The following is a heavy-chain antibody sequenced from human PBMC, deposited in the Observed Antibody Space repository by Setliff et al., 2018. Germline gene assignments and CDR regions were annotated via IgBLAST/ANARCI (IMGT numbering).Heavy chain of an antibody. CDR2: IYYSGST. V-gene: IGHV4-59*01. CDR1: GGSISNYY. CDR3: ARMLRGPGSGYVFDY. D-gene: IGHD3-22*01. J-gene: IGHJ4*02. Sequence: SETLSLTCSVSGGSISNYYWSWIRQSPGKGLEWIGYIYYSGSTNYNPSLKSRVTISVDTSKNQFSLKLSSVTAADAAVYYCARMLRGPGSGYVFDYWGQGTLVTVSS.